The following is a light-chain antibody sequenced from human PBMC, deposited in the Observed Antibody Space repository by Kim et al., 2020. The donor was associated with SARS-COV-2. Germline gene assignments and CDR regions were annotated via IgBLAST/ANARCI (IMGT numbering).Light chain of an antibody. CDR3: QHYNSYPYT. Sequence: SASVGDSVTITYRASQSISDWLAWYQQKPGKAPNLLIYKASTLESGVPSRFSGIGSGTEFSLTISSLQPDDFATYYCQHYNSYPYTFGQGTKLEI. V-gene: IGKV1-5*03. CDR2: KAS. J-gene: IGKJ2*01. CDR1: QSISDW.